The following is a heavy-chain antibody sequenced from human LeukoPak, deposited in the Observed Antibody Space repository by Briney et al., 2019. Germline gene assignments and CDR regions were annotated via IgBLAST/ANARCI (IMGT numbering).Heavy chain of an antibody. D-gene: IGHD1-26*01. CDR1: GFTFDDYA. J-gene: IGHJ4*02. Sequence: PGGSLRLSCAASGFTFDDYAMHWVRQAPGKGLEWVSGISWNSGSIGYADSVKGRFTISRDNAKNSLYLQMNSLRAEDTAVYYCARDLLVGATPPVLDYWGQGTLVTVSS. V-gene: IGHV3-9*01. CDR2: ISWNSGSI. CDR3: ARDLLVGATPPVLDY.